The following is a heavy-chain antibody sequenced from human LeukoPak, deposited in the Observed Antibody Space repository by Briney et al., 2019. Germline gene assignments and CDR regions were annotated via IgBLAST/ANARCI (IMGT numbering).Heavy chain of an antibody. D-gene: IGHD3-16*01. J-gene: IGHJ5*02. CDR2: IYYSGST. V-gene: IGHV4-59*01. CDR3: ARDLRVPRGSWFDP. CDR1: GGSISSYY. Sequence: SETLSLTCTVSGGSISSYYWSWIRQPPGKGLEWIGYIYYSGSTNYNPSLKSRVTISVDASKNQFSLKLSSVTAADTAVYYCARDLRVPRGSWFDPWGQGTLVTVSS.